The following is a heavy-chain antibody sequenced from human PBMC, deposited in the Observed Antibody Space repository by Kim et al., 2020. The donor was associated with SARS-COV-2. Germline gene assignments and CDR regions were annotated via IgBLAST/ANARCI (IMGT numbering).Heavy chain of an antibody. V-gene: IGHV3-30*18. CDR2: ISNDEGDK. Sequence: GGSLRLSCAASGFTFSRYDMHWVRQAPGKGLEWVAVISNDEGDKEYGDSVKGRFTISRDNSKNTLYLQMNSLRVEDTAVYYCAKAPRYDSSGYYYEPHHYYYGMDVWGQGTTVTVSS. CDR1: GFTFSRYD. CDR3: AKAPRYDSSGYYYEPHHYYYGMDV. J-gene: IGHJ6*02. D-gene: IGHD3-22*01.